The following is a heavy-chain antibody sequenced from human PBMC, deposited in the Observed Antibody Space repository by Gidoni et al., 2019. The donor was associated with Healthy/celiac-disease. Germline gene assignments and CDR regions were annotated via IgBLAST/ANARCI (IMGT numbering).Heavy chain of an antibody. Sequence: QVQLVESGGGVVQPGRSLRRSCAASGFTFSSYAMHWVRQAPGKGLEWVAVISYDGSNKYYADSVKGRFTISRDNSKNTLYLQMNSLRAEDTAVYYCAREAQGFGYNYVGDYWGQGTLVTVSS. V-gene: IGHV3-30*04. CDR3: AREAQGFGYNYVGDY. CDR2: ISYDGSNK. CDR1: GFTFSSYA. D-gene: IGHD5-12*01. J-gene: IGHJ4*02.